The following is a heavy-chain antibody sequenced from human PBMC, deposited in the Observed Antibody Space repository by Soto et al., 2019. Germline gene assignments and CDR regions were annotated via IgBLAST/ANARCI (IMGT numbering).Heavy chain of an antibody. CDR1: GYTFTSYA. J-gene: IGHJ6*02. V-gene: IGHV1-3*01. D-gene: IGHD3-3*01. CDR3: AKDFDYYSYALDV. CDR2: INAGNGNT. Sequence: QVQLVQSGAEMKKPGASVKVSCKASGYTFTSYAIHWVRQAPGQTLEWMGWINAGNGNTKYSEKFQGRVTITRDTSASTAYMELSSLISEDTAVYYCAKDFDYYSYALDVWGQGTTVNVSS.